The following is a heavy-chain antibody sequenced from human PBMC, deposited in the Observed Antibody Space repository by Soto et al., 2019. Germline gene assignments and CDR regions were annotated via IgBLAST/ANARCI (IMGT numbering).Heavy chain of an antibody. CDR1: GYSFTSID. CDR3: ASAAVTGTAGLDF. D-gene: IGHD6-19*01. J-gene: IGHJ4*02. Sequence: GASVKVSCKASGYSFTSIDINWVRQTAGQGLEWMGWMQPSTGRTGYAQKFQGRVTMTRDTSINTAYMELTTLTSDDTAVYYCASAAVTGTAGLDFWGQGTQVTVSS. CDR2: MQPSTGRT. V-gene: IGHV1-8*01.